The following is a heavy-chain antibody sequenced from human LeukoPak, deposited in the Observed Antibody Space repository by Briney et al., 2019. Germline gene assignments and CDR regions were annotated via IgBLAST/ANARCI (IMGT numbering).Heavy chain of an antibody. V-gene: IGHV4-30-4*07. CDR3: ARANQYNYFDY. J-gene: IGHJ4*02. CDR1: GGSISSGGYS. CDR2: IYYSGST. Sequence: SETLSLTCAVSGGSISSGGYSWSWIRQPPGKGLEWIGYIYYSGSTYYNPSLKSRVTISVDTSKNQFSLKLSSVTAADTAVYYCARANQYNYFDYWGQGTLVTVSS. D-gene: IGHD1-1*01.